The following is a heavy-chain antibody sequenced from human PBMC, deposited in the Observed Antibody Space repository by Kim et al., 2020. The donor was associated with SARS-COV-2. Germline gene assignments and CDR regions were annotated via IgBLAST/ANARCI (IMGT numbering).Heavy chain of an antibody. D-gene: IGHD1-7*01. CDR3: ARETAVTGTRRAFDY. V-gene: IGHV1-18*04. Sequence: ASVKVSCKTSGYTFPSYGISWVRQATGQGLEWMGWISAYNGDTVSAEKFQGRVTMTTDTSTTTAYMELRSLRSDDTAIYYCARETAVTGTRRAFDYWGQGTLVTVAS. J-gene: IGHJ4*02. CDR1: GYTFPSYG. CDR2: ISAYNGDT.